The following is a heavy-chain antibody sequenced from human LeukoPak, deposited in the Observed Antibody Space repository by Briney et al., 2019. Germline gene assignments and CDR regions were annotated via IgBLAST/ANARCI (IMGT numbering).Heavy chain of an antibody. Sequence: GGSLRLSCAASGFTFSSYGMSWVRQAPGKGLEWVSAISGSGGSTYYADSVKGRFTISRDNSKNTLYLQMNSLRAEDTAVYYCAKGLPAGYSSGWFLYYYYYYMDVWGKGTTVTISS. CDR1: GFTFSSYG. CDR3: AKGLPAGYSSGWFLYYYYYYMDV. CDR2: ISGSGGST. J-gene: IGHJ6*03. V-gene: IGHV3-23*01. D-gene: IGHD6-19*01.